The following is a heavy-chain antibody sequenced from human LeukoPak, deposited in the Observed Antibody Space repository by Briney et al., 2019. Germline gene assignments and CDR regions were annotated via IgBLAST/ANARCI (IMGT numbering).Heavy chain of an antibody. J-gene: IGHJ6*03. D-gene: IGHD2-15*01. V-gene: IGHV3-21*01. CDR3: ARTLRGYCSGGSCYSGVGYMDV. Sequence: KAGGSLRLSCAASGFTFSSYSMNWVRQAPGKGLEWVSSISSSSSYIYYADSVKGRFTISRDNAKNSLYLQMNSLRAEDTAVYYCARTLRGYCSGGSCYSGVGYMDVWGKGTTVTVSS. CDR2: ISSSSSYI. CDR1: GFTFSSYS.